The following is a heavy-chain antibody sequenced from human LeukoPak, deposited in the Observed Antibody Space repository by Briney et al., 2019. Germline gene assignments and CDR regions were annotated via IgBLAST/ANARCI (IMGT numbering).Heavy chain of an antibody. V-gene: IGHV3-7*01. J-gene: IGHJ4*02. CDR2: IKQDGSTK. CDR1: GFTFSSYW. Sequence: PGGSLRLSCAASGFTFSSYWMSWVRQAPGKGLEWMANIKQDGSTKYYAASQKGRFPISRDNDKNALYLQMNSLRAEDTAVYYCARIPIWFGELLSHFDYWGQGTLVTVSS. D-gene: IGHD3-10*01. CDR3: ARIPIWFGELLSHFDY.